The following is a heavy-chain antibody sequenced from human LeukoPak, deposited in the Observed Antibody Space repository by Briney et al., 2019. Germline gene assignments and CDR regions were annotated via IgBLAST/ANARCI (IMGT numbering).Heavy chain of an antibody. CDR2: INTDGTVT. D-gene: IGHD6-19*01. CDR3: ATKQWLAPPPDS. CDR1: GFTFSKYW. Sequence: SLRLSCAASGFTFSKYWMLWVRQAPGKGLESVSRINTDGTVTTYADSVKGRFTVSRDNADNTMFLQMNSVRDEDTAVYYCATKQWLAPPPDSWGQGTPVTVSS. V-gene: IGHV3-74*01. J-gene: IGHJ4*02.